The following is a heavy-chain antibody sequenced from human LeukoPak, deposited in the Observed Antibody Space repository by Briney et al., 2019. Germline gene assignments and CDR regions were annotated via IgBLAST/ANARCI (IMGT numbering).Heavy chain of an antibody. Sequence: SETLSPTCAVYGGSFSGYYWSWIRQPPGKGLEWIGEINHSGSTNYNPSLKSRVTISVDTSKNQFSLKLSSVTAADTAVYYCARSYGDYVWFSAFDIWGQGTMVTVSP. J-gene: IGHJ3*02. CDR3: ARSYGDYVWFSAFDI. V-gene: IGHV4-34*01. CDR2: INHSGST. CDR1: GGSFSGYY. D-gene: IGHD4-17*01.